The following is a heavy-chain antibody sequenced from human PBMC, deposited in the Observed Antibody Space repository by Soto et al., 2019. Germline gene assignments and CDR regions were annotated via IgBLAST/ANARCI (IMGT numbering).Heavy chain of an antibody. V-gene: IGHV3-30-3*01. J-gene: IGHJ4*02. Sequence: PGGSLRLSCAASGLTFSSYAMHWVRQAPGKGLEWVAVISYDGSNKYYADSVKGRFTISRDNSKNTLYLQMNSLRAEDTAVYYCARDRAPPYYYDSSGYYYAFDYWGQGTLVTVSS. CDR3: ARDRAPPYYYDSSGYYYAFDY. CDR1: GLTFSSYA. D-gene: IGHD3-22*01. CDR2: ISYDGSNK.